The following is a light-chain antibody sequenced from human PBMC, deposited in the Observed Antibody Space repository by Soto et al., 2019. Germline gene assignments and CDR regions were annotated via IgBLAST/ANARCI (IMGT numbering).Light chain of an antibody. CDR1: QRVSRN. Sequence: EIVMTQSPATLSLSPGERATLSCRAGQRVSRNLAWYQQKPGQAPRLLIYGASTRATGIPARFSGSGSETEFTLTISGLQSEDFAVYYCQQYNNWPPYTFGQGTKVDIK. V-gene: IGKV3-15*01. CDR3: QQYNNWPPYT. J-gene: IGKJ2*01. CDR2: GAS.